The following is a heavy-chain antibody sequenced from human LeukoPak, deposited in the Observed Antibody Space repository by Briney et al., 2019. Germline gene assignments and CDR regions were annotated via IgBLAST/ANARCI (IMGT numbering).Heavy chain of an antibody. CDR3: AALTGYYVGMDV. CDR2: FDPEDGET. J-gene: IGHJ6*02. D-gene: IGHD3-9*01. Sequence: ASVKVSCKVSGYTLTELSMHWVRQAPGKGLEWMGGFDPEDGETIYAQKFQGRVTMTEDTSTDTAYMELSSQRSEDTAVYYCAALTGYYVGMDVWGQGTTVTVSS. V-gene: IGHV1-24*01. CDR1: GYTLTELS.